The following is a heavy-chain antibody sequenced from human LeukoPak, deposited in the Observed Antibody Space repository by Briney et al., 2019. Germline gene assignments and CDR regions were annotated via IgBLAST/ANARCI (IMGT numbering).Heavy chain of an antibody. D-gene: IGHD3-22*01. V-gene: IGHV4-39*01. CDR3: ARHRMYYYDTSGRGVADAFDF. CDR1: GGSISSSSYY. J-gene: IGHJ3*01. CDR2: IYYSGST. Sequence: SETLSLTCTVSGGSISSSSYYWGWIRQPPGKGLEWIGSIYYSGSTYYNPSLKSRVTISVDTSKNQFSLKLSSVTAADTAVFYCARHRMYYYDTSGRGVADAFDFWGQGTVVTVSS.